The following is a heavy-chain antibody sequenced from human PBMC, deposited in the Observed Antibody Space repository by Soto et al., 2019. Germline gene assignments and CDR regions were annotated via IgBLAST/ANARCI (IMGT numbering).Heavy chain of an antibody. CDR1: GFTFSSYG. Sequence: QVQLVESGGGVVQPGRSLRLSCAASGFTFSSYGMHWVRQAPGKGLEWVAVISYDGSNKYYADSVKGRFTISRDNSKNTLYLQMNSLGAEDTAVYYCAKDVCMWNWGQGTLVTVSS. CDR2: ISYDGSNK. CDR3: AKDVCMWN. V-gene: IGHV3-30*18. D-gene: IGHD2-8*01. J-gene: IGHJ4*02.